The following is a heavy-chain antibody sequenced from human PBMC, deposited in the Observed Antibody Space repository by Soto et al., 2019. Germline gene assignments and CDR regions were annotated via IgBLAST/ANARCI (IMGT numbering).Heavy chain of an antibody. CDR3: ARDDDAMTRFDY. V-gene: IGHV3-33*01. D-gene: IGHD2-2*01. CDR2: IWYDGSNK. CDR1: GFTFSSYG. Sequence: QVQLVESGGGVVQPGRSLRLSCAASGFTFSSYGMHWVRQAPGKGLEWVAVIWYDGSNKYYADSVKGRFTISRDNSKNTLYPKMNSLGAVDTAGYYCARDDDAMTRFDYWGQGTLVTVSS. J-gene: IGHJ4*02.